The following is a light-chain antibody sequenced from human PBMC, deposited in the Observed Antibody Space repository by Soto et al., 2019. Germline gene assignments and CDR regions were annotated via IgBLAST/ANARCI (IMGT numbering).Light chain of an antibody. CDR2: EVS. CDR1: SSDVGGYNY. V-gene: IGLV2-14*01. Sequence: QSALTQPASVSGSPGQSITISCTGTSSDVGGYNYVSWYQQHPGKAPKVMIYEVSNRPSGVSNRFSGSKSGNTASLTISGLRAEDEADYYCSSYTTSSTLVVFGTGTKVTVL. CDR3: SSYTTSSTLVV. J-gene: IGLJ1*01.